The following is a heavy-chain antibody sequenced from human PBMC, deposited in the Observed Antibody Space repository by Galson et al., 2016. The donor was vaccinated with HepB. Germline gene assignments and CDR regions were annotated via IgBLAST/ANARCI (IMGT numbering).Heavy chain of an antibody. D-gene: IGHD2-21*02. CDR1: GFTFSSYW. V-gene: IGHV3-74*01. J-gene: IGHJ4*02. CDR2: IHPDGSST. CDR3: ASFGHMGVTGIHAFDY. Sequence: SLRLSCAASGFTFSSYWMNWVRQVPGKGLVWVSRIHPDGSSTSYADSVQGRFTMSRDNAKNTVYLQMNSLRAEDTAVYYCASFGHMGVTGIHAFDYWGRGTLVTVSS.